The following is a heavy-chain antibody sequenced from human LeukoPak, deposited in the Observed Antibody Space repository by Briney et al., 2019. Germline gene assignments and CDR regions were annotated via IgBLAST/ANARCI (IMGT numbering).Heavy chain of an antibody. Sequence: WASVKVSCKASGYTITGYYIHWVRQAPGQGLEWMGRINPNTGDTNSARKFQGRVTMTRDTSISTAYMALSGLRSEDTAVYYCARDLYCSSTSCRRENYYYYYGMDVWGQGTTVTVSS. V-gene: IGHV1-2*06. J-gene: IGHJ6*02. CDR3: ARDLYCSSTSCRRENYYYYYGMDV. CDR2: INPNTGDT. D-gene: IGHD2-2*01. CDR1: GYTITGYY.